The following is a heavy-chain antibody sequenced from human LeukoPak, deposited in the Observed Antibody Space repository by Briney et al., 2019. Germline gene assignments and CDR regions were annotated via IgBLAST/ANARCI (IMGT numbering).Heavy chain of an antibody. CDR3: ARGLFDP. Sequence: SETLSLTCAVSGYSISSGYYWGWIRQPPGKGLEWIGSIYHSGSTYYNPPLKSRVTISVDTSKNQFSLKLSSVTAADTAVYYCARGLFDPWGQGTLVTVSS. CDR2: IYHSGST. J-gene: IGHJ5*02. V-gene: IGHV4-38-2*01. CDR1: GYSISSGYY.